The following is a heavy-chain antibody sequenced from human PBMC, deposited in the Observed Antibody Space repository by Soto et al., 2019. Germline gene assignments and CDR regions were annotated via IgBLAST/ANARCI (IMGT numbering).Heavy chain of an antibody. D-gene: IGHD4-17*01. J-gene: IGHJ4*02. CDR3: ARGEVTTGVF. Sequence: LSLTCAVYGGSVGGYYWSWVRQPPGKGLEWIGEINHSGSITYAPSLKSRVTMSVDTSKNQFSLRLNSVTAADTAVYYCARGEVTTGVFWGQGTQVTVSS. V-gene: IGHV4-34*01. CDR2: INHSGSI. CDR1: GGSVGGYY.